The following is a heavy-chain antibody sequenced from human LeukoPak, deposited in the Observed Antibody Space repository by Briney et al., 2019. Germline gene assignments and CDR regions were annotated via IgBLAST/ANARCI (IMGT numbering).Heavy chain of an antibody. CDR3: ARAPRIGLRYFDWLGSAFDI. Sequence: PSETLSLTCAVYGGSFSGYYWSWIRQPPGKGLEWIGEINHSGSTNYNPSLKSRVTISVDTSKNQFSLKLSSVTAADTAVYYCARAPRIGLRYFDWLGSAFDIWGQGTMVTVSS. D-gene: IGHD3-9*01. CDR1: GGSFSGYY. J-gene: IGHJ3*02. CDR2: INHSGST. V-gene: IGHV4-34*01.